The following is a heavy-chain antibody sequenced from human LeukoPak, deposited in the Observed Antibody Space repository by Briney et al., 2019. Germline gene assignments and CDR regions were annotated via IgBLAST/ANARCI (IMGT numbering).Heavy chain of an antibody. CDR3: AKDLAAAGTYYYYYGMDV. CDR1: GFTFDDYA. V-gene: IGHV3-9*01. CDR2: ISWNSGSI. J-gene: IGHJ6*02. D-gene: IGHD6-13*01. Sequence: GGSLRLSCAASGFTFDDYAMHWVRQAPGKGLEWVSGISWNSGSIGYADSVKGRLTISRDNAKNSLYLQMNSLRAEDTALYYCAKDLAAAGTYYYYYGMDVWGQGTTVTVSS.